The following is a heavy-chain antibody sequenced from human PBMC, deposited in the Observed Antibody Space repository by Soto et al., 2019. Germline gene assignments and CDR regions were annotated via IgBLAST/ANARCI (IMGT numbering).Heavy chain of an antibody. Sequence: ASVKVSCKASGGTFSSYAISWVRQAPGQGLEWMGGIIPIFGTANYAQKFQGRVTITADESTSTAYMELSSLRSEDTAVYYCASYPGIAASGIYYFDYWCQGTLVTVSS. J-gene: IGHJ4*02. CDR1: GGTFSSYA. V-gene: IGHV1-69*13. D-gene: IGHD6-13*01. CDR2: IIPIFGTA. CDR3: ASYPGIAASGIYYFDY.